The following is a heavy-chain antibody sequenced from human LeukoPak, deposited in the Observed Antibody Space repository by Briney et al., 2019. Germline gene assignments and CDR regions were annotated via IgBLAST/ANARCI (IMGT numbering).Heavy chain of an antibody. Sequence: GRSLRLSCAASGFTFSSYGMHWVRQAPGKGLEWVSSISSSSSYIYYADSVKGRFTISRDNAKNSLYLQMNSLRAEDTAVYYCARDHRGRYCSSTSCFLAWGQGTLVTVSS. CDR3: ARDHRGRYCSSTSCFLA. D-gene: IGHD2-2*01. CDR1: GFTFSSYG. CDR2: ISSSSSYI. V-gene: IGHV3-21*01. J-gene: IGHJ5*02.